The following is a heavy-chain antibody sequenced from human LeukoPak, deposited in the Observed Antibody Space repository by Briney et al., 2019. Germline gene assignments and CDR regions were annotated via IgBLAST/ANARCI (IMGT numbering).Heavy chain of an antibody. CDR2: INYDGSST. J-gene: IGHJ4*02. D-gene: IGHD4-17*01. CDR1: GFTFSSYA. Sequence: GGSLRLSCAASGFTFSSYAMSWVRQAPGKGLVWVSHINYDGSSTTYADSVKGRVTISRDNAKNTLYLQMNSLRVEDTAVYYCSRSTVSLVDWGQGTRVTASS. V-gene: IGHV3-74*03. CDR3: SRSTVSLVD.